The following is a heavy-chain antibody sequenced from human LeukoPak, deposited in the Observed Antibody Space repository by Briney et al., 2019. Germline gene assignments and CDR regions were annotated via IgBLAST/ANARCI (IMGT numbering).Heavy chain of an antibody. CDR1: GYTFTSYY. J-gene: IGHJ6*02. V-gene: IGHV1-46*01. D-gene: IGHD3-10*01. CDR2: INPSGGST. CDR3: ARESYRYSGSFYYYGMDV. Sequence: ASVKVSCKASGYTFTSYYMHWVRQAPGQGLEWMGIINPSGGSTSYAQKFQGRVTMTRDTSTSTVYMELSSLRSEDTAVYCCARESYRYSGSFYYYGMDVWGQGTTVTVSS.